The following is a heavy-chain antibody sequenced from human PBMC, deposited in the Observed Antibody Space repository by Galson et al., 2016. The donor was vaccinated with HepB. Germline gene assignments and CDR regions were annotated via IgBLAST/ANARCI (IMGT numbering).Heavy chain of an antibody. V-gene: IGHV3-11*06. CDR3: ARRNQRGYSGYDAGYYYYGLDV. CDR2: ISSSSRYT. CDR1: GFTFSDYY. D-gene: IGHD5-12*01. J-gene: IGHJ6*02. Sequence: SLRLSCAASGFTFSDYYMSWIRQAPGKGLEWVSYISSSSRYTNHADSVKGRFTISRDNAKNSLFLQMNSLRVEDTAVYYCARRNQRGYSGYDAGYYYYGLDVWGQGTTVPVSS.